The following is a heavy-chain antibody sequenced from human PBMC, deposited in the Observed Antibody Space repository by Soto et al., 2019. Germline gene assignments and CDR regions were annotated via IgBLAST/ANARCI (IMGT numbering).Heavy chain of an antibody. Sequence: ASVKVSCKASGYTFTSYYMHWVRQAPGQGLEWMGIINPSGGSTSYAQKFQGRVTMTRDTSTSTVYMELSSLRSEDTAVYYCARVGGDGYNGYYGMDVWGQGTTVTVYS. V-gene: IGHV1-46*01. D-gene: IGHD3-16*01. CDR3: ARVGGDGYNGYYGMDV. J-gene: IGHJ6*02. CDR2: INPSGGST. CDR1: GYTFTSYY.